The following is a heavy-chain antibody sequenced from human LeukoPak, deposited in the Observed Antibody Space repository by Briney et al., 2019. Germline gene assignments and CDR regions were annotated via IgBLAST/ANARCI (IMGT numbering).Heavy chain of an antibody. Sequence: ESLKISCKGSGYTFSSYWIAWVRQMPGKGLELMGIIYPGDSDTRYSPSFQGQVTISADKSISTAYLQWSSLKASDTAMYYCARRDYGGKHFDYWGQGTLVTVSS. CDR2: IYPGDSDT. V-gene: IGHV5-51*01. J-gene: IGHJ4*02. D-gene: IGHD4-23*01. CDR1: GYTFSSYW. CDR3: ARRDYGGKHFDY.